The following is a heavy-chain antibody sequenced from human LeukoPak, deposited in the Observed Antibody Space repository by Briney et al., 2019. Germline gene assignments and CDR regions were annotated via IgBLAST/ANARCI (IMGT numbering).Heavy chain of an antibody. D-gene: IGHD1-26*01. CDR1: GLTFSSYS. Sequence: PGRSPRLSCAASGLTFSSYSMPWVRGAPGKRLGWVSTSSDSGGNTYYADSVKGRFTISRDNSKNTLYLQKNSLRAEDTAVYYCARGGYHGSFDYWGQETLVTVSS. J-gene: IGHJ4*02. CDR3: ARGGYHGSFDY. CDR2: SSDSGGNT. V-gene: IGHV3-23*01.